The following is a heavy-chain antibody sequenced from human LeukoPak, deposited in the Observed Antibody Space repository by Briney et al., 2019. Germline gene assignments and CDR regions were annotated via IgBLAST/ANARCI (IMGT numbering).Heavy chain of an antibody. J-gene: IGHJ3*02. D-gene: IGHD3-3*01. CDR1: GFTFSGSA. CDR2: IRSKANSYAT. CDR3: TRQRITIFGVVIRAFDI. V-gene: IGHV3-73*01. Sequence: PGGSLRLSCAASGFTFSGSAMHWVRQASGKGLEWVGRIRSKANSYATAYAASVKGRFTISRDDSKNTAYLQMNSLKTEDTAVYYCTRQRITIFGVVIRAFDIWGQGTMVTVSS.